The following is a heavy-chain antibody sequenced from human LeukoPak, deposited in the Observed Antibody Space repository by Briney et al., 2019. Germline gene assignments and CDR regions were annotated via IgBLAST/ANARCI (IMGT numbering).Heavy chain of an antibody. V-gene: IGHV3-9*01. CDR2: ISWNSGSI. CDR1: GFTFDDYA. Sequence: GSSLRLSCAASGFTFDDYAMHWVRQAPGKGLEWVSGISWNSGSIGYADSVKGRFTISRDNAKNSLYLQMNSLRAEDTALSYCAKDIIPYCSSPSCYTGFAYWGQGTLVTVSS. D-gene: IGHD2-2*02. J-gene: IGHJ4*02. CDR3: AKDIIPYCSSPSCYTGFAY.